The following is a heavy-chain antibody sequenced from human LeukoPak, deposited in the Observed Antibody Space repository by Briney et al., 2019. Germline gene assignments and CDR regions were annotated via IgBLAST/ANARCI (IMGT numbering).Heavy chain of an antibody. Sequence: PGGSLRLSCAASGFTFSRYWMSWVRQAPGKGLEWVANIREDGSEKYYVDSVEGRITISRDNAKNSLYLQMNSLRDEDTAVYYCARDVIAVASTSGFDYWGQGTLVTVSS. V-gene: IGHV3-7*01. CDR1: GFTFSRYW. J-gene: IGHJ4*02. CDR2: IREDGSEK. CDR3: ARDVIAVASTSGFDY. D-gene: IGHD6-13*01.